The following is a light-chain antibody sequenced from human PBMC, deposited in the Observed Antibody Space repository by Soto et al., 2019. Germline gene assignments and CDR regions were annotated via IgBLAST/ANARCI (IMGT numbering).Light chain of an antibody. V-gene: IGLV1-36*01. CDR3: AAWDDSLNGQV. CDR2: YDD. J-gene: IGLJ1*01. CDR1: SSNIGNNA. Sequence: QSVLTQPPSVSEAPRQRVTISCSGSSSNIGNNAVNWYQQLPGKAPKLLIYYDDLLPSGVSDRFSGSKSGSSASLAISGLQSEDEADSYCAAWDDSLNGQVFGTGTKLTVL.